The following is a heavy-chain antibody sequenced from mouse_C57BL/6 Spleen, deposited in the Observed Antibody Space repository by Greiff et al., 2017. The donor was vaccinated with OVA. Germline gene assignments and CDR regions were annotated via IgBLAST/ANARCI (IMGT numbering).Heavy chain of an antibody. V-gene: IGHV1-26*01. Sequence: VQLQQSGPELVKPGASVKISCKASGYTFTDYYMNWVKQSHGKSLEWIGDINPTHGGTSYNQKFKGKATLTVDKSSSTAYMELRSLTSEDSAVYYCARFYDGYPAWFAYWGQGTLVTVSA. CDR2: INPTHGGT. CDR3: ARFYDGYPAWFAY. J-gene: IGHJ3*01. D-gene: IGHD2-3*01. CDR1: GYTFTDYY.